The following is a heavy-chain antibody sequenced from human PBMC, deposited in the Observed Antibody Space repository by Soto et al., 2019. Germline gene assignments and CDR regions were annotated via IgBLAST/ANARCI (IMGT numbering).Heavy chain of an antibody. V-gene: IGHV4-31*03. CDR3: ARYLKSWCGDH. CDR1: DCSVSRGGFY. J-gene: IGHJ4*02. CDR2: ISYSGST. D-gene: IGHD3-10*01. Sequence: SETLCLTCTVSDCSVSRGGFYWIWIRQHPGKGLDWIGYISYSGSTYYNPSLQSRFTISMDTSKSQFSLKLSSVTAADTAVYYCARYLKSWCGDHWGKGILVTVP.